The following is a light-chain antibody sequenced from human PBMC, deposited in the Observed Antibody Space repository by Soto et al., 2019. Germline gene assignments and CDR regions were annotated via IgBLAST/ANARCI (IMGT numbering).Light chain of an antibody. J-gene: IGLJ1*01. CDR2: DVS. Sequence: LTQPASVSGSPGQSITISCTGTSSDVGGYNYVSWYQQHPGKAPKLMIYDVSNRPSGVSNRFSGSKSGNTASLTISGLQTEDEADYYCSSYTSSSTLGVFGTGTKVTVL. CDR3: SSYTSSSTLGV. V-gene: IGLV2-14*01. CDR1: SSDVGGYNY.